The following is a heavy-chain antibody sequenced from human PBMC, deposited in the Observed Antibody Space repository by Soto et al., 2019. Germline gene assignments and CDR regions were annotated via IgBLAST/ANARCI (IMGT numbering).Heavy chain of an antibody. CDR2: IKEDGSEK. CDR3: ARAISSAGGY. J-gene: IGHJ4*02. V-gene: IGHV3-7*01. Sequence: PGGSLGLSSAASGFPFSDYWMTWVGQAPGKGLEWVASIKEDGSEKYYVDSVKGRYTISRDNAKNSLFLQMSSLSAEDTALYYCARAISSAGGYWGQGT. D-gene: IGHD2-21*01. CDR1: GFPFSDYW.